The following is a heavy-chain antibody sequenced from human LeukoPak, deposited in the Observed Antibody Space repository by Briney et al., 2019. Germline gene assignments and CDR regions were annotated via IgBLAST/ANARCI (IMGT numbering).Heavy chain of an antibody. J-gene: IGHJ6*02. V-gene: IGHV5-51*01. CDR3: ARHGSTSYYGMDV. D-gene: IGHD2-2*01. CDR2: IYPGDSDT. Sequence: PGGSLRLSCAASGFTFSGYDMHWVRQAPGKGLEWMGIIYPGDSDTRYSPSFQGQVTISADKSISTAYLQWSSLKASDTAMYYCARHGSTSYYGMDVWGQGTTVTVSS. CDR1: GFTFSGYD.